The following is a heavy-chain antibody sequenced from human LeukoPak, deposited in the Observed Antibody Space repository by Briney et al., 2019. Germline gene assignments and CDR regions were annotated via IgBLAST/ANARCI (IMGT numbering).Heavy chain of an antibody. Sequence: ASVKVSCKASGYTFTSYGISWVRQAPGQGLEWMGWISAYDGNTNYAQKLQGRVTMTTDTSTSTAYMELRSLRSGDTAVYYCARDRTGDTAMVCFDYWGQGTLVTVSS. J-gene: IGHJ4*02. CDR3: ARDRTGDTAMVCFDY. D-gene: IGHD5-18*01. V-gene: IGHV1-18*01. CDR1: GYTFTSYG. CDR2: ISAYDGNT.